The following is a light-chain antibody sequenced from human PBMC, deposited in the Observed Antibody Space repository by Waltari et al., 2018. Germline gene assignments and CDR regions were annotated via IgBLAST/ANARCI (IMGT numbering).Light chain of an antibody. J-gene: IGKJ2*01. Sequence: DVVMTQSPLSLPVTLGQPASISCRSSQSLVYSDGNSYLSWFQQRPGQPPRRLFYKVSDRDSGVPDRFSGSGSGTDFTLKISRVEAEDVGVYYCMQGTHWPYTFGQGTKLEIK. V-gene: IGKV2-30*01. CDR1: QSLVYSDGNSY. CDR2: KVS. CDR3: MQGTHWPYT.